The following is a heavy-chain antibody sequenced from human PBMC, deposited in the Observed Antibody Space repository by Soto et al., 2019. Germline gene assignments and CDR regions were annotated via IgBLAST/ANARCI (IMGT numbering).Heavy chain of an antibody. CDR2: ITTDKGNT. V-gene: IGHV1-18*01. CDR1: GYTFTSYG. D-gene: IGHD6-19*01. J-gene: IGHJ6*02. CDR3: AREAGSGGGCAMDV. Sequence: QVQLVQSGAEVKKPGASVKVSCKASGYTFTSYGISWVRQAPGQGLEWMGWITTDKGNTNYAQKLQGGVTMTTDTSTSTGCMERRSRKSDDTAAYYCAREAGSGGGCAMDVWGQGTTVTVSS.